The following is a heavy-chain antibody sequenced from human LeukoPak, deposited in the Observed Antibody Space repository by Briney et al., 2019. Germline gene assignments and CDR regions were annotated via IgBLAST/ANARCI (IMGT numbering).Heavy chain of an antibody. V-gene: IGHV4-59*08. CDR2: IYYNGSP. J-gene: IGHJ4*02. D-gene: IGHD3-10*01. Sequence: SETLSLTCTVSGGSITGYYWSWIRQPPGKGLERIGYIYYNGSPNYNPSLKTRVTMSLDTSKKQFSLKLSSVTAADTAVYFCAGSGSYYNLDSWGQGTLVTVSS. CDR3: AGSGSYYNLDS. CDR1: GGSITGYY.